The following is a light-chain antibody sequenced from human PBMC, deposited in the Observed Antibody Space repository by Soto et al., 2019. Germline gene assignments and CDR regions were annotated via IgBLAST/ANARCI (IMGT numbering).Light chain of an antibody. CDR1: QSVSSSY. J-gene: IGKJ2*01. CDR3: QQYGGSHPYT. CDR2: GAS. Sequence: EIVLTQSPGTLSLSPGERATLSCRASQSVSSSYLAWYQQKPGQAPRLLIYGASSRATGIPDRFSGSGSGTDFTLTINRLEPEDFAVYYCQQYGGSHPYTFGQGTKLEIK. V-gene: IGKV3-20*01.